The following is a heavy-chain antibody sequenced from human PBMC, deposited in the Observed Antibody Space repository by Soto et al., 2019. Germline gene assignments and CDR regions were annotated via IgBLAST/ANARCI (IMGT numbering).Heavy chain of an antibody. CDR3: AREVAAPSDYYYGLDV. CDR1: GFIFNNYW. CDR2: IQGDGSSI. D-gene: IGHD2-15*01. V-gene: IGHV3-74*01. J-gene: IGHJ6*02. Sequence: PGGSLRLSCAASGFIFNNYWMHWVRQVPGKGLMWVSRIQGDGSSIDYADSVKGRFTISRDNSKNTLYLQMNSLSSEDTAVYYCAREVAAPSDYYYGLDVWGQGTTVTVSS.